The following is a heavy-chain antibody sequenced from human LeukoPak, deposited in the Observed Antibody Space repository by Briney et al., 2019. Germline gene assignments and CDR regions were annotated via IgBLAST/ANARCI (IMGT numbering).Heavy chain of an antibody. Sequence: GGSLRLSCAASGFTFGSYWMSWVRQAPGKGLEWVAVISYDGSNKYYADSVKGRFTISRDNSKNTLYLQMNSLRAEDTAVYYCAKGTQFGSTHWFDPWGQGTLVTVSS. CDR1: GFTFGSYW. D-gene: IGHD3-16*01. J-gene: IGHJ5*02. CDR3: AKGTQFGSTHWFDP. V-gene: IGHV3-30*18. CDR2: ISYDGSNK.